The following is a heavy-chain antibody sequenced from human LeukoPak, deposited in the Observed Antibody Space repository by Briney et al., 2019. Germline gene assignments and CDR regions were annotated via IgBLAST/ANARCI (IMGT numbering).Heavy chain of an antibody. Sequence: PSETLSLTCTVSGGSMSGYYWGWIRQPPGKGLEWIGYIYYSGSSTHNPSLQSRVTMSVDTPKNQVSLRLSSVTAADTAVYYCARHGTISSESYFDYWGQGTLVTVSS. CDR2: IYYSGSS. CDR3: ARHGTISSESYFDY. CDR1: GGSMSGYY. V-gene: IGHV4-59*08. J-gene: IGHJ4*02. D-gene: IGHD1-14*01.